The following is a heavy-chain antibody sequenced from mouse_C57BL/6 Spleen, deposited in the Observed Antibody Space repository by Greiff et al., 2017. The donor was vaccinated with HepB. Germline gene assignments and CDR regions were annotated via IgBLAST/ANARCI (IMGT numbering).Heavy chain of an antibody. Sequence: EVKLVDSGGGLVKPGGSLKLSCAASGFTFSSYAMSWVRQTPEKRLEWVATISDGGSYTYYPDNVKGRFTISRDNAKNNLYLQMSHLKSEDTAMYYCASYGNYEFAYWGQGTLVTVSA. CDR3: ASYGNYEFAY. J-gene: IGHJ3*01. D-gene: IGHD2-1*01. CDR2: ISDGGSYT. CDR1: GFTFSSYA. V-gene: IGHV5-4*03.